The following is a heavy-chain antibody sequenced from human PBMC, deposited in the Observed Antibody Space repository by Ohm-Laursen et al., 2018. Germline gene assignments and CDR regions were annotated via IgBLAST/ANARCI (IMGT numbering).Heavy chain of an antibody. CDR1: GFTFSSYS. J-gene: IGHJ5*02. CDR2: ISSSSSYI. CDR3: ARDQRYYYDSSGYYYNWFDP. D-gene: IGHD3-22*01. Sequence: SLRLSCAASGFTFSSYSMNWVRQAPGKGLEWVSSISSSSSYIYYVDSVKGRFTISRDNAKSSLYLQMNSLRAEDTAVYYCARDQRYYYDSSGYYYNWFDPWGQGTLVTVSS. V-gene: IGHV3-21*01.